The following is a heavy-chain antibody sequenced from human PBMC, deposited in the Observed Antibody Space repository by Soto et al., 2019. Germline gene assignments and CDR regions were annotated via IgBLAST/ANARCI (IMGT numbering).Heavy chain of an antibody. D-gene: IGHD6-19*01. V-gene: IGHV4-39*01. CDR2: IYYSGST. Sequence: SETLSLTCTVSGGSISSSSYYGGWLRQPPGKGLEWIGSIYYSGSTYYNPSLKSRVTISVDTSKDQFSLKLSSVTAADTAVYYRAGPVAGNWGQGPLVTVSS. J-gene: IGHJ4*02. CDR1: GGSISSSSYY. CDR3: AGPVAGN.